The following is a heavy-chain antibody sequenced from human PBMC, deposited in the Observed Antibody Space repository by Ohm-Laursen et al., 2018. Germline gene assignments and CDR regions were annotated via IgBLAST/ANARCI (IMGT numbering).Heavy chain of an antibody. V-gene: IGHV4-59*01. CDR1: GGSFSGYY. Sequence: SDTLSLTCVVYGGSFSGYYWTWVRQHPGKGLEWIGYIYYTGSTNYNPSLKSRVTISVDTSKNQFSLKLSSVTAADTAVYYCARDLYADYLDSWGQGTLVTVSS. CDR3: ARDLYADYLDS. CDR2: IYYTGST. D-gene: IGHD3-16*01. J-gene: IGHJ4*02.